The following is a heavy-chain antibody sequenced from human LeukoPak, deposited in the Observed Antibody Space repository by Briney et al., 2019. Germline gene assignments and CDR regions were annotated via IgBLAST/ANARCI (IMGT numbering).Heavy chain of an antibody. V-gene: IGHV4-34*01. CDR1: GGSFSGYY. CDR2: INHSGST. Sequence: KSSETLSLTCAVYGGSFSGYYWSWIRQPPGKGLEWIGEINHSGSTNYNPSLKSRLTISVDTSKNQFSLKLSSVTAADTAVYYCARVTSTGIGFDYWGQGTLVTVSS. J-gene: IGHJ4*02. D-gene: IGHD1-1*01. CDR3: ARVTSTGIGFDY.